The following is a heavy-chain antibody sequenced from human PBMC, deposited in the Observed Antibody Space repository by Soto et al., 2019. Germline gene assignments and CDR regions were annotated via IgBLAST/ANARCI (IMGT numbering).Heavy chain of an antibody. D-gene: IGHD6-19*01. CDR2: IKSKTDGGTT. Sequence: GGSLRLSCAASGFTFSNAWMSWVRQAPGKGLEWVGRIKSKTDGGTTDYAAPVKGRFTISRDDSKNTLYLQMNSLKTEDTAVYYCTSDEGGWYSRDYWGQGTLVTVSS. J-gene: IGHJ4*02. CDR3: TSDEGGWYSRDY. CDR1: GFTFSNAW. V-gene: IGHV3-15*01.